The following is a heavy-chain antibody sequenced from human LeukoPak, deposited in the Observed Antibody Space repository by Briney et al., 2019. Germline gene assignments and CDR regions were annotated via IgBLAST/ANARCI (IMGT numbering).Heavy chain of an antibody. CDR2: ISSTSSTI. J-gene: IGHJ6*02. CDR1: GFTFSSYS. Sequence: GGSLRLSCAASGFTFSSYSMNWVRQAPGQGLEWVSYISSTSSTIYYADSVKGRFTISRDNAKNSLYLQMNSLRAEDTAVYYCARDQTCYYGMDVWGQGTTVTVSS. V-gene: IGHV3-48*04. CDR3: ARDQTCYYGMDV.